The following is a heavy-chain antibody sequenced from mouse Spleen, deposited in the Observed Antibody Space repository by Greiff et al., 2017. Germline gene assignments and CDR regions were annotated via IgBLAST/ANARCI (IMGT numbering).Heavy chain of an antibody. Sequence: EVKLVESGGGLVKPGGSLKLSCAASGFTFSGYGMHWVRQAPEKGLEWVAYISSGSSTIYYADTVKGRFTISRDNAKNTLFLQMTSLRSEDTAMYYCARPGFDYWGQGTTLTVSS. J-gene: IGHJ2*01. CDR3: ARPGFDY. V-gene: IGHV5-17*01. CDR1: GFTFSGYG. CDR2: ISSGSSTI. D-gene: IGHD4-1*01.